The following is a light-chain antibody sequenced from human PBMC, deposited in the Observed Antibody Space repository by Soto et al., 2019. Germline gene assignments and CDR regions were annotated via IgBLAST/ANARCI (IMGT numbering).Light chain of an antibody. CDR1: RSNIGNNY. Sequence: QSVLTQPPSVSAAPGQKVTVSCSGSRSNIGNNYVSWYQHLPGTAPKLIIYEVTNRPSGVSDRFSGSKSGNTASLTISGLQAEDEADYYCSSYTIYSTLLLFGGGTKLTVL. CDR3: SSYTIYSTLLL. J-gene: IGLJ2*01. CDR2: EVT. V-gene: IGLV2-14*01.